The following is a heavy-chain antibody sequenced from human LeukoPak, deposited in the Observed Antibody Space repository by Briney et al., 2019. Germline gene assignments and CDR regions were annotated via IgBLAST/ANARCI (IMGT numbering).Heavy chain of an antibody. J-gene: IGHJ5*02. CDR2: ISAYNGNI. Sequence: ASVKVSCKASGYTFTSYGISWVRQAPGQGLEWMGWISAYNGNINYAQKLQGRVTMTTDTSTRTAYMELRSLRSDDTAVYYCARDQGNGDYPGWFDPWGQGTLVTVSS. CDR3: ARDQGNGDYPGWFDP. V-gene: IGHV1-18*01. D-gene: IGHD4-17*01. CDR1: GYTFTSYG.